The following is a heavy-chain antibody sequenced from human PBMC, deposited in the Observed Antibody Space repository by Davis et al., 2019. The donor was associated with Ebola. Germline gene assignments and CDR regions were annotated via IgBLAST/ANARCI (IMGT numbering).Heavy chain of an antibody. CDR1: GFTFDDYA. CDR3: VRDIFATIRGTRGAFDI. CDR2: ISWNSVNI. Sequence: SLKISCVASGFTFDDYAMHWVRQVPGKGLEWVSGISWNSVNIAYADSVKGRFTISRDNGKSSLYLQMNSLRSDDTAVYYCVRDIFATIRGTRGAFDIWGQGTMVTVSS. D-gene: IGHD1-7*01. J-gene: IGHJ3*02. V-gene: IGHV3-9*01.